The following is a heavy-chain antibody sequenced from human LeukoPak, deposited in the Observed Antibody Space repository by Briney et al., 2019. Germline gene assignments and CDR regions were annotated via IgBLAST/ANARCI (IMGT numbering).Heavy chain of an antibody. CDR3: ARGSRSGDY. CDR1: GYTFTSYD. J-gene: IGHJ4*02. CDR2: MSPNSGDT. Sequence: ASVKVSCKASGYTFTSYDFNWVRQATGQRPEWMGWMSPNSGDTGYAQKFQDRVTMTRNTSISTAYMELSSLRSEDTAVYYCARGSRSGDYWGQGTQVTVSS. D-gene: IGHD3-10*01. V-gene: IGHV1-8*01.